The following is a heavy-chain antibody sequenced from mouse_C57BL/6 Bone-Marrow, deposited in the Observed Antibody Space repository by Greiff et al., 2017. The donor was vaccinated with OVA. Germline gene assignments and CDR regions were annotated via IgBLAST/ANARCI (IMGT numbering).Heavy chain of an antibody. CDR2: ISSGGDYI. CDR1: GFTFSSYA. J-gene: IGHJ3*01. CDR3: TRGGLGPFAY. D-gene: IGHD3-3*01. Sequence: EVHLVESGEGLVKPGGSLKLSCAASGFTFSSYAMSWVRQTPEKRLEWVAYISSGGDYIYYADTVKGRFTISSDNARNTLYLQMSSLKSEDTDMYYCTRGGLGPFAYWGQGTLVTVSA. V-gene: IGHV5-9-1*02.